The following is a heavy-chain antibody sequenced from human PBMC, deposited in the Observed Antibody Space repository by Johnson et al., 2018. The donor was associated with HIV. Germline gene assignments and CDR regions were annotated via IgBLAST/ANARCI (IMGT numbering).Heavy chain of an antibody. CDR1: GFAFSNAW. V-gene: IGHV3-30*03. CDR2: ISSDGSNK. J-gene: IGHJ3*02. Sequence: QVQLVESGGGLVKPGGSLRVSCAASGFAFSNAWMNWVRQAPGKGLEWVALISSDGSNKYYADSVKGRFTISRDNAKNSLYLQMNSLRAEDTAVYYCARDDTEADGAFDIWGQGTMVTVSS. D-gene: IGHD2-2*02. CDR3: ARDDTEADGAFDI.